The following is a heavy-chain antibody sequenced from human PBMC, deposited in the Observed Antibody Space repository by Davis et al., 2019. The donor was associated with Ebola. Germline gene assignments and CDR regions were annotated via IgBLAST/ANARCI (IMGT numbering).Heavy chain of an antibody. CDR1: GFTFSSYS. J-gene: IGHJ2*01. CDR2: ISSSSSYI. CDR3: ARDHATTVVHWYFDL. D-gene: IGHD4-23*01. V-gene: IGHV3-21*01. Sequence: GGSLRLSCAASGFTFSSYSMNWVRQAPGKGLEWVSSISSSSSYIYYADSVKGRFTISRDNAKNSLYLQMNSLRAEDTAVYYCARDHATTVVHWYFDLWGRGTLVTVSS.